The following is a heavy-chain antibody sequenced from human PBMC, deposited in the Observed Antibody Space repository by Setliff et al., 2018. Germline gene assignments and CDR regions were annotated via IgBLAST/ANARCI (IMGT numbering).Heavy chain of an antibody. CDR2: IERDGSEK. J-gene: IGHJ1*01. CDR1: GFRFNIYW. CDR3: ARASLGKFGSAVEYFHH. D-gene: IGHD2-15*01. V-gene: IGHV3-7*03. Sequence: HPGGSLRLSCAASGFRFNIYWMTWVRQAPGKGLEWVANIERDGSEKSYVDSVKGRFTISRDNAKNSVYLEMNSLRAEDTAVYYCARASLGKFGSAVEYFHHWGQGTLVTVSS.